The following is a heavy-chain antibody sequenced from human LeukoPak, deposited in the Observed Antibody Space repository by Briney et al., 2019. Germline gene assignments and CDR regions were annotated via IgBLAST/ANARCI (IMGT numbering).Heavy chain of an antibody. J-gene: IGHJ4*02. D-gene: IGHD4-11*01. CDR1: GFSFSGSA. V-gene: IGHV3-73*01. CDR3: TRGKDYSNYEFDY. Sequence: GGSLKLSCAASGFSFSGSAMLWVRQASGKGLEWVGRIRSKANSYATVYAVSVKGRFTISRDDSKNTAYLQMNSLKTEDTAVYYCTRGKDYSNYEFDYWGQGILVTVSS. CDR2: IRSKANSYAT.